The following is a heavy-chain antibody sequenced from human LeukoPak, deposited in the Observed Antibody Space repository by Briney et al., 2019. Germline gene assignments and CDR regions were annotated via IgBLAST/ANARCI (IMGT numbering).Heavy chain of an antibody. Sequence: PGGSLRLSCAASGFPLSAYSINGVRQAPGTGREGVSYISSRSNTVEYADSVKGRFTISRDNAKNSLYLQMNSLRAEDTAVYYCATYNWNYRAFNFWSQGTLVTVSS. V-gene: IGHV3-48*04. CDR2: ISSRSNTV. CDR3: ATYNWNYRAFNF. CDR1: GFPLSAYS. J-gene: IGHJ4*02. D-gene: IGHD1-7*01.